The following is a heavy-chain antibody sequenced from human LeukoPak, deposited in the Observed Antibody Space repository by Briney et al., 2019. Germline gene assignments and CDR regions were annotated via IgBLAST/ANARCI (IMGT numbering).Heavy chain of an antibody. D-gene: IGHD4-23*01. Sequence: PSETLSLTCTVSGGSISSYYWSWIRQPPGEGLEWVGYIYYSGSTNYNPSLKSRVTISVDTSKNQFSLKLSSVTAADTAVYYCARSPDYGGNSDFDYWGQGTLVTVSS. J-gene: IGHJ4*02. CDR1: GGSISSYY. V-gene: IGHV4-59*08. CDR3: ARSPDYGGNSDFDY. CDR2: IYYSGST.